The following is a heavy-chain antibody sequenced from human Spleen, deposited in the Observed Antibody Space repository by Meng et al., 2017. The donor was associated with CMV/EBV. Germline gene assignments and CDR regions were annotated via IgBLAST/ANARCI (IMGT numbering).Heavy chain of an antibody. D-gene: IGHD5-12*01. J-gene: IGHJ4*02. Sequence: QGHLQESGPGLVKPSETLSLTCTVSGGSISSYYWSWIRQPAGKGLEWIGEINHSGSTNYNPSLKNRVTISVDTSKNQFSLKLSSVTAADTAVYYCARGHSGYDYYFDYWGQGTLVTVSS. CDR1: GGSISSYY. CDR2: INHSGST. V-gene: IGHV4-59*12. CDR3: ARGHSGYDYYFDY.